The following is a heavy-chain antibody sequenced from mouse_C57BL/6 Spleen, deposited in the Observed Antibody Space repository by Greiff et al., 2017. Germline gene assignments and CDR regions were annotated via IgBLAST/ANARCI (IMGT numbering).Heavy chain of an antibody. CDR1: GYTFTDYE. Sequence: VQVVESGAELVRPGASVTLSCKASGYTFTDYEMHWVKQTPVHGLEWIGAIDPETGGTAYNQKFKGKAILTADKSSSTAYMELRSLTSEDSAVYYCTRSYYGSSAWFAYWGQGTLVTVSA. D-gene: IGHD1-1*01. CDR2: IDPETGGT. J-gene: IGHJ3*01. CDR3: TRSYYGSSAWFAY. V-gene: IGHV1-15*01.